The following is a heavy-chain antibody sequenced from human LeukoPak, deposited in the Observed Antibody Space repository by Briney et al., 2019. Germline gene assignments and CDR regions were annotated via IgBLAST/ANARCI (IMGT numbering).Heavy chain of an antibody. CDR1: GYTFTGYY. CDR2: INPNSGGT. V-gene: IGHV1-2*02. Sequence: GASVKVSCKASGYTFTGYYMHWVRQAPGQGPEWMGWINPNSGGTNYAQKFQGRVTMTRDTSTSTAYMELSRLRPDDTAVYYCARGGGYEHTNAFDIWGQGTMVTVSS. CDR3: ARGGGYEHTNAFDI. J-gene: IGHJ3*02. D-gene: IGHD5-12*01.